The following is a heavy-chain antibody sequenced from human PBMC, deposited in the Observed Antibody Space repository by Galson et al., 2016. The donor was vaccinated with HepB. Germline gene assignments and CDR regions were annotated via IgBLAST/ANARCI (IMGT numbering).Heavy chain of an antibody. J-gene: IGHJ6*02. CDR1: GFTFSSYG. CDR3: AREHYYDSSGYYYYYGMDV. D-gene: IGHD3-22*01. V-gene: IGHV3-33*01. Sequence: SLRLSCAASGFTFSSYGMHWVRQAPGKGLEWVAVIWYDGSNKYYADSVKGRFTISRDNSKNTLYLQMNSLRAEDTAVYYCAREHYYDSSGYYYYYGMDVWGQGTTVTVSS. CDR2: IWYDGSNK.